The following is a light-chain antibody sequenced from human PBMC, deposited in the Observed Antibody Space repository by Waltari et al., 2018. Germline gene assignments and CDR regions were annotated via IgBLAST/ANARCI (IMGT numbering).Light chain of an antibody. J-gene: IGLJ2*01. CDR2: GQT. V-gene: IGLV3-19*01. Sequence: SSELTQDPVVSVALGQTVRITCQGDSLRRYHASWYQQKPGQAPVLVIYGQTNRPSGIAYRFSGSTSGNTASLTITGAQAEDEADYYCDSRDSSGNHEVFGGGTKLTVL. CDR1: SLRRYH. CDR3: DSRDSSGNHEV.